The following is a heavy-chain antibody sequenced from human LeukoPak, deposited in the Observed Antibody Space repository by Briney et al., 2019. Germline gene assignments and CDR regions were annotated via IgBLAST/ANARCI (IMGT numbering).Heavy chain of an antibody. CDR3: ARIVGSTGGES. D-gene: IGHD1-26*01. V-gene: IGHV1-69*06. CDR2: IIAIFGTT. J-gene: IGHJ3*01. CDR1: GGTFSNIV. Sequence: SVKVSCKASGGTFSNIVISWVRQAPGQGLEWMGGIIAIFGTTNYAQKFQGRVTITADKSTRTVYMEMRSLRSEDTAVYYCARIVGSTGGESWGQGTMVTVSS.